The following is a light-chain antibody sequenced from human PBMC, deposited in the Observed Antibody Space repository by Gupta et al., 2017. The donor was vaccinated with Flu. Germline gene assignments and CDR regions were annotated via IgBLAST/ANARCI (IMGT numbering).Light chain of an antibody. CDR2: TAS. Sequence: SSLSASVGDRVTITCRASQSISSSLNWYQQKPGKAPKLLIYTASSLQSGVPSRFSGSGSGTDFTLTISSRQPEDFATYYCQQSDSTPPDTFGQGTKVEIK. J-gene: IGKJ1*01. CDR3: QQSDSTPPDT. V-gene: IGKV1-39*01. CDR1: QSISSS.